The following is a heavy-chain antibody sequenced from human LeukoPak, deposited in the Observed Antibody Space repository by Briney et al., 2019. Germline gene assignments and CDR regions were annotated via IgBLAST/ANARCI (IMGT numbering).Heavy chain of an antibody. CDR3: ARGAHYFYYYAMDV. CDR1: GYTFISHF. Sequence: ASAKVSCKASGYTFISHFVHWVRQAPGQGLEWMGIINPSGGGTTYAQRFQGRVSMTSDTSTNTLYMELNSLTSEDTAVYYCARGAHYFYYYAMDVWGQGTTVTVSS. CDR2: INPSGGGT. J-gene: IGHJ6*02. V-gene: IGHV1-46*01.